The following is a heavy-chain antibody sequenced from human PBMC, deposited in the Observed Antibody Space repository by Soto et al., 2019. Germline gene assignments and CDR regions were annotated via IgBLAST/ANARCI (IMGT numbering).Heavy chain of an antibody. V-gene: IGHV1-18*01. CDR3: ARGLEGYGGNYGNALTYLQH. J-gene: IGHJ1*01. D-gene: IGHD4-17*01. CDR2: ISAYNGNT. CDR1: GYTFTSYG. Sequence: QVQLVQSGAEVKKPGASVKVSCKASGYTFTSYGISWVRQAPGQGLEWMGWISAYNGNTNYAQKLQGRVTMTTDTSTSTAYMELRSLRSDDTAVYYCARGLEGYGGNYGNALTYLQHWGQGTLVTVSS.